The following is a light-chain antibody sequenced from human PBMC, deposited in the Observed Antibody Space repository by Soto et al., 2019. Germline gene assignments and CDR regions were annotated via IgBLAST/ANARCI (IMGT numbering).Light chain of an antibody. CDR1: QSIADY. V-gene: IGKV1-5*03. J-gene: IGKJ4*01. CDR3: HLYNLYSQET. Sequence: DIQLTQSPSTLSASVGDRVTITCRASQSIADYLAWYQQKPGKAPNLLIYKASSLESGVPSRFSGSGSGTDFPPTISTLQLVYFAIYCCHLYNLYSQETFGKGTRVNI. CDR2: KAS.